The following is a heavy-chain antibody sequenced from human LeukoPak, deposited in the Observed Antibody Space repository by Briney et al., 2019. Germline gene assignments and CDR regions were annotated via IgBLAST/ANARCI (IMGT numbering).Heavy chain of an antibody. CDR3: ARGGNTYGSNWFDP. CDR1: GESISSTNW. CDR2: IYHSGST. V-gene: IGHV4-4*02. Sequence: SGTLSLTCAVSGESISSTNWWSWVRQPPGKGLEWIGEIYHSGSTNYNPSLKSRVTISLDKSKNQFSLKMNSVTAADTAVYYCARGGNTYGSNWFDPWGQGTLVTVTS. D-gene: IGHD5-18*01. J-gene: IGHJ5*02.